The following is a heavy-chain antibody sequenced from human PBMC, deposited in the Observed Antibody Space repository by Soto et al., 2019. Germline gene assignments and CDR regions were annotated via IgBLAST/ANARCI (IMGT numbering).Heavy chain of an antibody. Sequence: ASVKVSCKASGYSLTSYYMHWVRRAPGQGLEWMGIINPGDGGTNYAPKFQGRVTMTSDTSTSTVYMEMSSLRSEDTAMYYCARSYVTSRPIDFWGQGTLVTVSS. CDR3: ARSYVTSRPIDF. CDR1: GYSLTSYY. V-gene: IGHV1-46*01. D-gene: IGHD3-10*02. CDR2: INPGDGGT. J-gene: IGHJ4*02.